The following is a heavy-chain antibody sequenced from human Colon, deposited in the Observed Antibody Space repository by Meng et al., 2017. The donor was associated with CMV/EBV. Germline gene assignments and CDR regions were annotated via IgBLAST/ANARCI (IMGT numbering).Heavy chain of an antibody. CDR3: ARGEGVYDFWRGYTEYYYYYYGMDV. J-gene: IGHJ6*02. CDR1: GSTFSSDW. CDR2: RKQDGSEK. D-gene: IGHD3-3*01. Sequence: GESLEILCAASGSTFSSDWRSWVRQAPGKGLEWVANRKQDGSEKYYEDSVKGRLTISRDNAKNSLYLQMNSLRAEETAVDYCARGEGVYDFWRGYTEYYYYYYGMDVWGQATTVTVSS. V-gene: IGHV3-7*01.